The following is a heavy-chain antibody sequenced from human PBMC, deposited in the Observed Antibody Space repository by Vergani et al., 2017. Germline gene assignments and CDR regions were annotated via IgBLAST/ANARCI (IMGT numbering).Heavy chain of an antibody. J-gene: IGHJ3*02. V-gene: IGHV4-61*05. Sequence: QLQLQESGPGLVKPSETLSLTCTVSGGSISSSSYYWGWIRQPPGKGLEWIGYIYYSGSTNYNPSLKSRVTISVDTSKNQFSLKLSSVTAADTAVYYCARGSGDYGAFDIWGQGTMVTVSS. CDR2: IYYSGST. D-gene: IGHD4-17*01. CDR1: GGSISSSSYY. CDR3: ARGSGDYGAFDI.